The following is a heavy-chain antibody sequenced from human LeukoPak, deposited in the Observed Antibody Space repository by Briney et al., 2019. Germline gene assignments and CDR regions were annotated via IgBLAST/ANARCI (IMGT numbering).Heavy chain of an antibody. Sequence: GASVKVSCKASAGTFSSYAISWVRQAPGQGLEWMGGIIPIFGTANYAQKFQGRVTITADESTSTAYMELSSLRSEYTAVYYCARRTALTVTTYYFDYWGQGTLVTVSS. CDR2: IIPIFGTA. D-gene: IGHD4-17*01. J-gene: IGHJ4*02. V-gene: IGHV1-69*13. CDR1: AGTFSSYA. CDR3: ARRTALTVTTYYFDY.